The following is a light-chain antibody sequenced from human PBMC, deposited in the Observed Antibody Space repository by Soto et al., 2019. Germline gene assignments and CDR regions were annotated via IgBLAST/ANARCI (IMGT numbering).Light chain of an antibody. CDR3: SSYTTSNTRQIV. CDR1: SSDVGGYSS. CDR2: DVS. Sequence: QSVLTQPASVSGSPGQSITISCTGTSSDVGGYSSVSWYQQYPGKAPKLMIYDVSNRPSGVSNRFSGSKSGNTASLTISGLQAEDEADYYCSSYTTSNTRQIVFGTGTKVTVL. V-gene: IGLV2-14*01. J-gene: IGLJ1*01.